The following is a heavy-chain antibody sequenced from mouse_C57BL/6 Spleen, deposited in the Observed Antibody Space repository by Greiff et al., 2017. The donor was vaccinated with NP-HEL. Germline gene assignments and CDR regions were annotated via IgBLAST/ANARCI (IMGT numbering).Heavy chain of an antibody. CDR1: GFTFSSYA. J-gene: IGHJ3*01. CDR2: ISDGGSYT. Sequence: EVQGVESGGGLVKPGGSLKLSCAASGFTFSSYAMSWVRQTPEKRLEWVATISDGGSYTYYPDNVKGRFTISRDNAKNNLYLQMSHLKSEDTAMYYCARDQAPYYYGSSYWFAYWGQGTLVTVSA. D-gene: IGHD1-1*01. V-gene: IGHV5-4*01. CDR3: ARDQAPYYYGSSYWFAY.